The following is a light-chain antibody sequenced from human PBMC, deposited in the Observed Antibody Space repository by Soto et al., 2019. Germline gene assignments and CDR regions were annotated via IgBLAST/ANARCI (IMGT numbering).Light chain of an antibody. V-gene: IGKV3-11*01. J-gene: IGKJ1*01. Sequence: EIVLTQSPATLSLSPGERATLSCRASQSVSSYLAWYQQKPGQAPRLLTYDASNRATGIRARFSGSGSGTDFTLTISSLEPEDFAVYYCQQRSNWPPWTFGQGTKVEIK. CDR3: QQRSNWPPWT. CDR1: QSVSSY. CDR2: DAS.